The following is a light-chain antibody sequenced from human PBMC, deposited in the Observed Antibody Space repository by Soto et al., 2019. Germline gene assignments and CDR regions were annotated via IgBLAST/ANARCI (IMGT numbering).Light chain of an antibody. J-gene: IGKJ5*01. V-gene: IGKV1-9*01. CDR3: QQLHGYPIT. Sequence: ILLSQSAYSLSASVGESVALTCRASQGIDTSLAWYQQKPGKAPKLLIYAPSNFQSGVPSRFSGSGSGTHFTLTISSLQPEDFATYNCQQLHGYPITFGQGTRLEI. CDR1: QGIDTS. CDR2: APS.